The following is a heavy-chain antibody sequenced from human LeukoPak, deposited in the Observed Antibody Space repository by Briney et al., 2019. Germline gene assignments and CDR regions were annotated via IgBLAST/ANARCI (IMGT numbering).Heavy chain of an antibody. J-gene: IGHJ4*02. V-gene: IGHV3-21*01. CDR3: ARDRLVVYSYEPLGH. Sequence: GGSLRLSCAASGFTFSTYNTNWVRQAPGKGLEWVSSITRLSSYKYYADSTKGRFTLSKDNAQISLYLQMNSLRAEYTAVYYCARDRLVVYSYEPLGHWGQGTLVTVSS. CDR1: GFTFSTYN. D-gene: IGHD5-18*01. CDR2: ITRLSSYK.